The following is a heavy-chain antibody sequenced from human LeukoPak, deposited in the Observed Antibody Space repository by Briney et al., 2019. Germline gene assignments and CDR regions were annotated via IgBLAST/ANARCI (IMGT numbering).Heavy chain of an antibody. Sequence: ASVKVSCKASGYTFTGYYMHWVRQAPGQGLEWMGWINPNSGGTNYAQKFQGRVTMTRDTSISTAYMELSRLRSDDTAVYYCARSLGRSRSAAGTRYYYYYMDVWGKGTTVTVSS. J-gene: IGHJ6*03. V-gene: IGHV1-2*02. D-gene: IGHD6-13*01. CDR2: INPNSGGT. CDR1: GYTFTGYY. CDR3: ARSLGRSRSAAGTRYYYYYMDV.